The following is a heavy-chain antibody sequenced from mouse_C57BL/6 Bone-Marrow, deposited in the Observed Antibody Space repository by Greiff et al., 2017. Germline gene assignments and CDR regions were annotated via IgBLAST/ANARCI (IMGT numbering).Heavy chain of an antibody. J-gene: IGHJ3*01. Sequence: VQLKESGPELVKPGASVKISCKASGYSFTDYNMNWVKQSNGKSLEWIGVINPNYGTTSYNQKFKGKATLTVDQSSSTAYMQLNSLTSEDSAVXYGARGMANWDWFAYWGQGTLVTVSA. CDR3: ARGMANWDWFAY. CDR2: INPNYGTT. CDR1: GYSFTDYN. V-gene: IGHV1-39*01. D-gene: IGHD4-1*01.